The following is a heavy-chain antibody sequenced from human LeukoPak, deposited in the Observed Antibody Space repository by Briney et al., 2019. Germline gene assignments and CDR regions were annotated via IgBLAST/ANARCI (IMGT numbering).Heavy chain of an antibody. CDR2: MNPNSGTT. CDR3: ARDYGGNSGWFDP. D-gene: IGHD4-23*01. V-gene: IGHV1-8*01. Sequence: ASVKVSCKASRYTFTSYDINWVRQATGQGLEWMGWMNPNSGTTGYAQKFQGRVTMTRDTSISTAYMELSSLRSEDMAVYYCARDYGGNSGWFDPWGQGTLVTVSS. J-gene: IGHJ5*02. CDR1: RYTFTSYD.